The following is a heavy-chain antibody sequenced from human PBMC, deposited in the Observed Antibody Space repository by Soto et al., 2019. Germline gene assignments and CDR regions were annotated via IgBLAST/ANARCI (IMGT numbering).Heavy chain of an antibody. CDR1: GYTFTSYG. CDR3: ARGDAFRSYSKYLKGLCDY. V-gene: IGHV1-18*01. J-gene: IGHJ4*02. CDR2: ISAYNGNT. D-gene: IGHD1-26*01. Sequence: ASVKVSCNASGYTFTSYGISWVRQAPGQGLEWMGWISAYNGNTNYAQKLQGRVTMTTDTSTSTAYMELRSLRSDDTAVYYCARGDAFRSYSKYLKGLCDYWGQGTLVTVSS.